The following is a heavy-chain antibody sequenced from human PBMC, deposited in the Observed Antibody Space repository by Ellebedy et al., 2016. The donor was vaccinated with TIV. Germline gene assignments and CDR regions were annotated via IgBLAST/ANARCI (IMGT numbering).Heavy chain of an antibody. CDR1: SGSISNYY. V-gene: IGHV4-59*08. J-gene: IGHJ4*02. D-gene: IGHD3-22*01. Sequence: SETLSLTCTVSSGSISNYYWSWIRQPPGKGLEWIGYIYYSGSTNYKPSLKSRVTISVDTSKNQFSLKLNSVTAADTAVYYCARTFYYDSSGYPLFDYWGQGTLVTVFS. CDR2: IYYSGST. CDR3: ARTFYYDSSGYPLFDY.